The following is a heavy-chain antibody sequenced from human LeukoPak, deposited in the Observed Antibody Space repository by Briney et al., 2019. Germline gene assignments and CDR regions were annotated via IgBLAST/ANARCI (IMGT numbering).Heavy chain of an antibody. V-gene: IGHV3-30-3*01. J-gene: IGHJ4*02. CDR2: VSYDGSNK. CDR1: GFTFSSYA. D-gene: IGHD4-23*01. Sequence: PGGSLRLSCAASGFTFSSYAMHWVRQAPGKGLEWVAAVSYDGSNKYYADSVKGRFTISRDNSKNTLYLQMNSLRAEDTAVYYCARTPRLRWVFDYWGQGTLVTVSS. CDR3: ARTPRLRWVFDY.